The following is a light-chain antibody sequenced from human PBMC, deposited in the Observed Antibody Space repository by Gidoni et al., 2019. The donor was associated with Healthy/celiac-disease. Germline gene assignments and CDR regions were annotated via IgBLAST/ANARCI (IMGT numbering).Light chain of an antibody. CDR1: QSVLYSSNNKNY. CDR3: QQYYRTPLT. J-gene: IGKJ4*01. V-gene: IGKV4-1*01. CDR2: WAS. Sequence: DIVLTQSPDSMAWSLGERATINCKSSQSVLYSSNNKNYLAWYQQKPGQPPKLLIYWASTRESGVPDRFSGSGSGTDFTLTISSLQAEDVAVYYCQQYYRTPLTFGGGTKVEIK.